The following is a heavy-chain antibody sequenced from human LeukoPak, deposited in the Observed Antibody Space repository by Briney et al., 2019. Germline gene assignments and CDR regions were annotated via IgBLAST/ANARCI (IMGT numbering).Heavy chain of an antibody. D-gene: IGHD4-17*01. CDR1: GFTFSSYA. V-gene: IGHV3-23*01. Sequence: GGSLRLSCAASGFTFSSYAMSWVRQAPGKGLEWVSAISGSGGSTYYADSVKGRFTISRDNSKNTLYLQMSSLRAEDTAVYYCAKVNDYGDYLDAFDIWGQGTMVTVSS. CDR2: ISGSGGST. CDR3: AKVNDYGDYLDAFDI. J-gene: IGHJ3*02.